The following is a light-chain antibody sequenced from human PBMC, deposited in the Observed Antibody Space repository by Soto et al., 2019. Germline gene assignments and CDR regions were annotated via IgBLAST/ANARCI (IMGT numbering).Light chain of an antibody. J-gene: IGLJ2*01. CDR1: SSDVGGYNY. CDR3: AAWDDSLSGPV. Sequence: QSALTQPASVSGSPGQSITISCTGTSSDVGGYNYVSWYQQYPGKAPKVMIYDVTNRPSGVSNRFSGSRSGNTASLTISGLRSEDEADYYCAAWDDSLSGPVFGGGTKLTVL. CDR2: DVT. V-gene: IGLV2-14*01.